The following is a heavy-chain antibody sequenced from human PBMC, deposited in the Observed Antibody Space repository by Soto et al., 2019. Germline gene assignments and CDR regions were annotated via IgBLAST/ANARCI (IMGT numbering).Heavy chain of an antibody. Sequence: ASVKVSCKDSGYTFNSYGSSWVRQAHGQGLEWMGWISAYNGNTNYAQKLQGRVTMTTDTSTSTAYMELRSLRSDDTAVYYCARTPPVTTSHDAFDIWGQGTMVTVSS. D-gene: IGHD4-17*01. V-gene: IGHV1-18*01. CDR1: GYTFNSYG. CDR3: ARTPPVTTSHDAFDI. CDR2: ISAYNGNT. J-gene: IGHJ3*02.